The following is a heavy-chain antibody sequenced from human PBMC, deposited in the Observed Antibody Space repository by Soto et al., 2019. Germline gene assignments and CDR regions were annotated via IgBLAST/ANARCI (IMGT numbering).Heavy chain of an antibody. CDR2: INSDGSST. J-gene: IGHJ4*02. Sequence: GGSLRLSCAASGFTFSSYWMHWVRQAPGKGLVWVSRINSDGSSTSYADSVKGRFTISRDNAKNTLYLQMNSLRAEDTAVYYCAKSSGSYYSYYFDYWGQRTLVTVSS. CDR1: GFTFSSYW. CDR3: AKSSGSYYSYYFDY. V-gene: IGHV3-74*01. D-gene: IGHD1-26*01.